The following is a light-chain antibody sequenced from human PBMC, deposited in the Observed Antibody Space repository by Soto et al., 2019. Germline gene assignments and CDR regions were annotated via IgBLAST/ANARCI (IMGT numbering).Light chain of an antibody. J-gene: IGKJ1*01. CDR2: RAS. V-gene: IGKV3-20*01. Sequence: EIVLTQSPGTLSLSPGERATLSCRASQTVGSNSLAWYQQKPGQAPRLLIYRASNRATGLPDRFSGSGSGTDFTLSISRLEPEDFAVYHCQQYGSAPWTFGQGTKVDIK. CDR3: QQYGSAPWT. CDR1: QTVGSNS.